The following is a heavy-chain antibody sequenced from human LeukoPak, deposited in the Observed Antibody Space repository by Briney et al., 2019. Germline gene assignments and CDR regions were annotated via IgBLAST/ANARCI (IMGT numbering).Heavy chain of an antibody. Sequence: GGSLRLSCAASGFTFTSYSMNWVRQAPGKGLEWVSTISGGGGSTYYADPVKGRFTISRDNSKNTLYLQVNSLRAEDTAVYYYAKGGKWDVTPFDYWGQGTLVTVSS. CDR1: GFTFTSYS. CDR2: ISGGGGST. J-gene: IGHJ4*02. D-gene: IGHD1-26*01. V-gene: IGHV3-23*01. CDR3: AKGGKWDVTPFDY.